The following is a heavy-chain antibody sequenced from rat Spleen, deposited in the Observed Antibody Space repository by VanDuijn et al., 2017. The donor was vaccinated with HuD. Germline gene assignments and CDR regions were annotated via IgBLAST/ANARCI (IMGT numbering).Heavy chain of an antibody. Sequence: EVQLVESDGGLVQPGRSLKLSCAASGFTFNNYDMAWVRQAPTKGLEWVASISPSGGTTYYRDAVKGRFTVSRDNANSTLYLQMDSLRSEDTATYYCTRHPDYSNSFDYWGQGVMVTVSS. CDR1: GFTFNNYD. D-gene: IGHD1-1*01. V-gene: IGHV5S23*01. CDR3: TRHPDYSNSFDY. J-gene: IGHJ2*01. CDR2: ISPSGGTT.